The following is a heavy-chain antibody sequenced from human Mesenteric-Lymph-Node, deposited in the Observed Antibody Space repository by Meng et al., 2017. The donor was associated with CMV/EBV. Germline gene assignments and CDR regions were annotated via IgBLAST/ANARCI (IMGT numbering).Heavy chain of an antibody. J-gene: IGHJ4*02. V-gene: IGHV3-23*01. CDR1: GFTFSSYA. CDR2: ISGSGGST. Sequence: GGSLRLSCAASGFTFSSYAMSWVRQAPGKGLEWVSAISGSGGSTYYADSVKGRFTISRDNAKNSLYLQMSGLRVEDTAVYYCASTASVSSPFDYWGQGTLVTVSS. CDR3: ASTASVSSPFDY. D-gene: IGHD5/OR15-5a*01.